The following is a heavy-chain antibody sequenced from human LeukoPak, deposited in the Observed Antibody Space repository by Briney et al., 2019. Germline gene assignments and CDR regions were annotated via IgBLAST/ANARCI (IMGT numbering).Heavy chain of an antibody. CDR3: ARDLGNSGSYFGSGGFDY. CDR1: GYTFTSYG. J-gene: IGHJ4*02. Sequence: ASVKVSCKASGYTFTSYGISWVRQAPGQGLEWMGWISAYNGNTNYAQKLQGRVTMTTDTSTSTAYMELRSLRSDDTAVYYCARDLGNSGSYFGSGGFDYWGQGTLVTVSS. D-gene: IGHD1-26*01. CDR2: ISAYNGNT. V-gene: IGHV1-18*01.